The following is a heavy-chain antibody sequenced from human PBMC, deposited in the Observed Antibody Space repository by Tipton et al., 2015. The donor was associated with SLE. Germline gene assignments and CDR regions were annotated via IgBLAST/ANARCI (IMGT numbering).Heavy chain of an antibody. Sequence: TLSLTCTVSGGSTSSYYWSWIRQPPGKGLEWIGYIYYSGSTNYNPSLKSRVTISVDTSKNQFSLKLSSVTAADTAVYYCARGPKGSGSYSDWYFDLWGRGTLVTVSS. J-gene: IGHJ2*01. V-gene: IGHV4-59*01. CDR1: GGSTSSYY. CDR3: ARGPKGSGSYSDWYFDL. D-gene: IGHD3-10*01. CDR2: IYYSGST.